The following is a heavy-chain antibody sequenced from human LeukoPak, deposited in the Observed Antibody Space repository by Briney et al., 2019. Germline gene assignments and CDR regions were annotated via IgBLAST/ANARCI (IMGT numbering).Heavy chain of an antibody. CDR1: GYTFTAYY. CDR2: INPNSGGS. Sequence: ASVKVSCKASGYTFTAYYMHWVRQAPGQGLEWMGWINPNSGGSDYAQKFQGRVTMTGDTSISTAYMELSSLRSDDTAVYYCARSDSSGWLDYWGQGTLVTVSS. V-gene: IGHV1-2*02. J-gene: IGHJ4*02. CDR3: ARSDSSGWLDY. D-gene: IGHD6-19*01.